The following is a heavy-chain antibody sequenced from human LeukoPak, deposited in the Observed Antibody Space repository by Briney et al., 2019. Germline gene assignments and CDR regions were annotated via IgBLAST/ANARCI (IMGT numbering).Heavy chain of an antibody. J-gene: IGHJ4*02. CDR3: TTGGRRTGQRD. Sequence: GGSLRLSCAASGFTFSNAWMSWVRQAPGKGLEWVGHIKSVSDGGTTNYATPVKGRFTISRDESKNTLYLQMNSLKTEDTAVYYCTTGGRRTGQRDWGQGTLVTVSS. CDR1: GFTFSNAW. V-gene: IGHV3-15*06. CDR2: IKSVSDGGTT.